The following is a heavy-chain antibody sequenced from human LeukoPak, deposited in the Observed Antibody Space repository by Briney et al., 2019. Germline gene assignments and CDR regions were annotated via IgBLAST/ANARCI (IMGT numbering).Heavy chain of an antibody. CDR2: ISTNGGST. CDR1: GFTFSSYA. V-gene: IGHV3-64D*06. CDR3: VPLGYCSGTSCPHY. J-gene: IGHJ4*02. Sequence: GGSLRLSCSTSGFTFSSYAMHWVRQAPGKGLEYVSAISTNGGSTYYADSVKGRFTISRDNSKNTLYLQMSSLRAEDTAVYYCVPLGYCSGTSCPHYWGQEALVAVSS. D-gene: IGHD2-15*01.